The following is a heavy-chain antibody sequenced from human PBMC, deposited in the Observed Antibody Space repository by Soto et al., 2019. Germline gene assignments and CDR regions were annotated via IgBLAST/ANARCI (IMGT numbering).Heavy chain of an antibody. D-gene: IGHD3-22*01. V-gene: IGHV1-8*01. CDR3: ARGVVYYDSRGYYLAY. CDR2: MNPNSGNT. J-gene: IGHJ4*02. CDR1: GYTFTSYD. Sequence: QVQLVQSGAEVKKPGASVKVSCRASGYTFTSYDINWVRQATGQGLEWMGWMNPNSGNTGYAQKFQGRVTMTRNTSISTAYMELSSLRSEDTAVYYCARGVVYYDSRGYYLAYWGQGTLVTVSS.